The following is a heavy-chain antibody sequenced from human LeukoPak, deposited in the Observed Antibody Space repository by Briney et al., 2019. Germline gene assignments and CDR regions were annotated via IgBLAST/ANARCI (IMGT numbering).Heavy chain of an antibody. Sequence: SETLSLTCTVSGVSISSYYWIWIRQPPGKGLEWIGYIYYSGSTNYNPSLKSRVTISVDTSENQFSLKLSSVTAADTAVYYCARERMVRGVIIMAPWGQGTLVTVSS. CDR2: IYYSGST. CDR1: GVSISSYY. D-gene: IGHD3-10*01. V-gene: IGHV4-59*01. CDR3: ARERMVRGVIIMAP. J-gene: IGHJ5*02.